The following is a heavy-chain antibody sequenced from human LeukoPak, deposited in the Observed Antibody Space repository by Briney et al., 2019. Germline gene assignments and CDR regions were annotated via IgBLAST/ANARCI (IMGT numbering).Heavy chain of an antibody. CDR2: VSTSGGTT. Sequence: GGPLRLSCVASGFTFSSYALSWVRQAPGKGLEWVSSVSTSGGTTYSADSVKGRFTISRDNSKNTLYLQMNSPRAEDTAVFYCARSSRRVGASTPYYYYFYMDVWGKGTTVTVSS. CDR3: ARSSRRVGASTPYYYYFYMDV. J-gene: IGHJ6*03. V-gene: IGHV3-23*01. CDR1: GFTFSSYA. D-gene: IGHD1-26*01.